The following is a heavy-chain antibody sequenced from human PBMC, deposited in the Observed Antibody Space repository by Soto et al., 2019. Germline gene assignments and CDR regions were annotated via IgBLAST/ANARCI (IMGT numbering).Heavy chain of an antibody. CDR2: IIPNFDTP. J-gene: IGHJ6*02. Sequence: QVYLVQSGAEVKKPGSSVKVSCKTSGGSFNNYAVSWVRQAPGQGLEWMGGIIPNFDTPNYAQKFQDRVTIIADESTSTVYMELRSLRSNDTAVYYCAVAMVREILIFESSGMHVWGQGTTIIVSS. V-gene: IGHV1-69*01. CDR3: AVAMVREILIFESSGMHV. CDR1: GGSFNNYA. D-gene: IGHD3-10*01.